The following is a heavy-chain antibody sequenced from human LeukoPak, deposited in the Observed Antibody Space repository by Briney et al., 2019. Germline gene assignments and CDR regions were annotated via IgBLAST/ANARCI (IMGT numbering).Heavy chain of an antibody. J-gene: IGHJ6*03. Sequence: PSETLSLTCAVYGGSFSGYYWTWIRHPPGKGLEWIGEINHSGSNNYNPSLKSRIAISIDTSKNQFSLKLSSVTAADTAVYYCASRAYYYYMDVWGKGTTVTVSS. CDR3: ASRAYYYYMDV. V-gene: IGHV4-34*01. CDR1: GGSFSGYY. CDR2: INHSGSN.